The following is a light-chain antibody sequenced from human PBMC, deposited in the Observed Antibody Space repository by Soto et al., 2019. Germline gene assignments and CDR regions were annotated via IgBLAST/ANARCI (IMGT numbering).Light chain of an antibody. J-gene: IGKJ1*01. CDR2: GAS. V-gene: IGKV3-20*01. CDR1: QSVSNNY. Sequence: EIVLTRSQGTLSLSPGERATLSCRASQSVSNNYLAWYQRKPGQAPRLLIYGASSRATDIPTRFSGSGSGPDFTLTITRLEPEDFAVYYCPQYGSSPPTFGQGTKVEIK. CDR3: PQYGSSPPT.